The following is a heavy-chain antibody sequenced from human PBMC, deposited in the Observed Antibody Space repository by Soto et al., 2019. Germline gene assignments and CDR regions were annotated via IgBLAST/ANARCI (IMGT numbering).Heavy chain of an antibody. D-gene: IGHD2-15*01. CDR1: GGSISSYCYY. CDR3: ARYCSGSICYKYFDY. V-gene: IGHV4-31*03. J-gene: IGHJ4*02. CDR2: INYSGST. Sequence: TLSLTCTVSGGSISSYCYYWSWIRQHPGKGLEWIAYINYSGSTFYNPSLKSRVTTSVDTSQNQFSLKLSSVTAADTAVYYCARYCSGSICYKYFDYWGQGTQVTVSS.